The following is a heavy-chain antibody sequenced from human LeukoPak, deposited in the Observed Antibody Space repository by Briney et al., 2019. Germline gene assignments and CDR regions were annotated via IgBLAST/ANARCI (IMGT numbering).Heavy chain of an antibody. CDR1: CFTFSDYW. Sequence: PGGSLTLSRVASCFTFSDYWMHSVRHGPGKGLECVSRIHLDGINRHYADSVRGRFTFSRDNAKNTLYLQMNSLRAEDTAVYYCVRDPHSGSYSYFDCWGQGNLVTVSS. V-gene: IGHV3-74*01. J-gene: IGHJ4*02. CDR2: IHLDGINR. CDR3: VRDPHSGSYSYFDC. D-gene: IGHD1-26*01.